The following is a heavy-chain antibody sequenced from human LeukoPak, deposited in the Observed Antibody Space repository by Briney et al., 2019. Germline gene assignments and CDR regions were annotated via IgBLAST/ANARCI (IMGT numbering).Heavy chain of an antibody. V-gene: IGHV4-59*01. D-gene: IGHD2/OR15-2a*01. J-gene: IGHJ5*02. Sequence: SQTLSLTCTVSGGSISSYYWSWIRQPPGKGLEWIGYIYYSGSTNYNPSLKSRVTISVDTSKNQFSLKLSSVTAADTAVYYCARTFGYWDALDPWGQGRLVTVCS. CDR2: IYYSGST. CDR3: ARTFGYWDALDP. CDR1: GGSISSYY.